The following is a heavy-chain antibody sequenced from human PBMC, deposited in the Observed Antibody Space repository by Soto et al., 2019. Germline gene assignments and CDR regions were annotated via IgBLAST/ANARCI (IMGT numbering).Heavy chain of an antibody. CDR3: EKVVEMATIFADLDY. CDR2: ISGSGGST. J-gene: IGHJ4*02. Sequence: PGGSLRLSCAASGFTFSSYAMSWVRQAPGKGLEWVSAISGSGGSTYYADSVKGRFTISRDNSKNTLYLQMNSLRAEDTAVYYCEKVVEMATIFADLDYWGQGTPVTVSS. D-gene: IGHD5-12*01. CDR1: GFTFSSYA. V-gene: IGHV3-23*01.